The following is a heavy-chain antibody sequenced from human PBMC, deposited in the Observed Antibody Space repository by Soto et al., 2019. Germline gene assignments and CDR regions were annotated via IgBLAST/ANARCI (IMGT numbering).Heavy chain of an antibody. J-gene: IGHJ4*02. CDR3: AKDEDPRYCNRSSCHPAGAY. V-gene: IGHV3-30*18. CDR1: GFTFSNYG. D-gene: IGHD2-2*01. CDR2: ISYDGSHK. Sequence: QVQLVESGGGVVQPGRSLRLSCAGSGFTFSNYGLHWVRQAPGKGLEWVAVISYDGSHKYYADSVKGRFTISRDNSNNMLYLNMESLKAENTSVYYCAKDEDPRYCNRSSCHPAGAYWGQGTLVTDSS.